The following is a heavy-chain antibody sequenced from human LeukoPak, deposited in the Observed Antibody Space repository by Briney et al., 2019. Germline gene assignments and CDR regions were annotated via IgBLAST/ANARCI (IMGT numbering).Heavy chain of an antibody. CDR1: GFTVSSNS. J-gene: IGHJ4*02. Sequence: GGSLRLSCTVSGFTVSSNSMSWVRQAPGRGLEWVSFIYSDNTHYSDSVKGRFTISRDNSKNILYLQMNSLRAEDTAVYYCARRAGAYSHPYDYWGQGTLVTVSS. CDR2: IYSDNT. CDR3: ARRAGAYSHPYDY. D-gene: IGHD4/OR15-4a*01. V-gene: IGHV3-53*01.